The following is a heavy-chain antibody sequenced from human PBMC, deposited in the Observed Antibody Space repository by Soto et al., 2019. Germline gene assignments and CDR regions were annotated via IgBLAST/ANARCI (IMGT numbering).Heavy chain of an antibody. V-gene: IGHV3-53*01. CDR1: GFTLSSNY. Sequence: GGSLRLSCAASGFTLSSNYMSWVRQGPGKGLEWVSVIYSDGRTYYIDSVKGRFTISRDNSKNTLYLQVNSLRAEDTAVYYCARGVDGRTGVQDYWGQGTLVTVSS. D-gene: IGHD2-21*01. J-gene: IGHJ4*02. CDR3: ARGVDGRTGVQDY. CDR2: IYSDGRT.